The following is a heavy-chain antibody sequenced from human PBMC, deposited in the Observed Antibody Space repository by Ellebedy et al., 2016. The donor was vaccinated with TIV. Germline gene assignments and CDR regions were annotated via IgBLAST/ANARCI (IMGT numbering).Heavy chain of an antibody. CDR2: FGVSGDTT. Sequence: GESLKISCAASGFTFSSYAMSWVRQAPGKGLEWVSGFGVSGDTTYYADSVKGRFTISRDNSQNTLYLQINSLRAEDTAIYDCARGRSGTYIHHAFDYWGQGTLVTVSS. V-gene: IGHV3-23*01. CDR1: GFTFSSYA. J-gene: IGHJ4*02. D-gene: IGHD1-14*01. CDR3: ARGRSGTYIHHAFDY.